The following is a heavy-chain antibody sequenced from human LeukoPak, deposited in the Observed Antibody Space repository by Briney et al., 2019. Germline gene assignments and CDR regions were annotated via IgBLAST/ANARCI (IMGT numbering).Heavy chain of an antibody. Sequence: PWGSLRLSCAASGFTFSSYAMSWVRQAPGKGLEWVSAISGSGGSTYYADSVKGRFTISRDNSKNTLYLQMNSLRAEDTAVYYCAKDALPEYYDFWSGFDYWGQGTLVTVSS. V-gene: IGHV3-23*01. CDR3: AKDALPEYYDFWSGFDY. CDR1: GFTFSSYA. CDR2: ISGSGGST. J-gene: IGHJ4*02. D-gene: IGHD3-3*01.